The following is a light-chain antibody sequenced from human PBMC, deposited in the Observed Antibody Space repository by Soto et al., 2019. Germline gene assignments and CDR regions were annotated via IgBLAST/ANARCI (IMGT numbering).Light chain of an antibody. CDR1: QSISNY. V-gene: IGKV1-39*01. Sequence: DVPMTQSPSSLSASVGDRVTITCRASQSISNYLNWYQQKPGKAPKLLIYAASSLQSGVPSRFSGSGSATDFTLTISSLQPEDFATYSCQQSYTTFFTFGPGTNVDIK. CDR3: QQSYTTFFT. CDR2: AAS. J-gene: IGKJ3*01.